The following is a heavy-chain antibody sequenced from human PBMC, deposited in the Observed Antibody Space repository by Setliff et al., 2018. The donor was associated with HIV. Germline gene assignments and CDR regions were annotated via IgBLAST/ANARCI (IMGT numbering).Heavy chain of an antibody. CDR1: GGSLSGYS. CDR3: ARGRLYGVVDY. V-gene: IGHV4-34*01. J-gene: IGHJ4*02. D-gene: IGHD2-2*02. CDR2: INHSGST. Sequence: NPSETLSLTCAFDGGSLSGYSWSWIRQPPGKGLEWIVEINHSGSTNYNPSLKSRVTISVDTSKNQLSLKLTSVTAADTAVYYCARGRLYGVVDYWGQGTLVTVSS.